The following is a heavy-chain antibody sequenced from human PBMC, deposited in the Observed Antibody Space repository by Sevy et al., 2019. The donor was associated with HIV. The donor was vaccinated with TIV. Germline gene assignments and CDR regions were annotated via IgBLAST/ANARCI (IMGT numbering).Heavy chain of an antibody. D-gene: IGHD1-1*01. J-gene: IGHJ4*02. CDR2: FDPEDGET. CDR3: ARGYNWNINFDY. Sequence: ASVKVSCKVSGYTLTALSMHWVRQAPGKGLEWMGTFDPEDGETRFAQKFQGRVTMTEDTSTDTAYMELSSLRSEDTAVYYCARGYNWNINFDYWGQGTLVTVSS. CDR1: GYTLTALS. V-gene: IGHV1-24*01.